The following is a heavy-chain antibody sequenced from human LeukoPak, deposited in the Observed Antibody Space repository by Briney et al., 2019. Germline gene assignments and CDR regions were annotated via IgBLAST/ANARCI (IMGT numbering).Heavy chain of an antibody. D-gene: IGHD3-22*01. CDR2: IYYSGST. Sequence: SETLSLTCTVSGGSISSYYWSWIRQPPGKGLEWIGYIYYSGSTNYNPSLKSRVTISVDTSKNQFSLKLSSVTAADTAVYYCARHLRYYDSSGNDAFDIWGQGTMVTVSS. CDR1: GGSISSYY. CDR3: ARHLRYYDSSGNDAFDI. J-gene: IGHJ3*02. V-gene: IGHV4-59*08.